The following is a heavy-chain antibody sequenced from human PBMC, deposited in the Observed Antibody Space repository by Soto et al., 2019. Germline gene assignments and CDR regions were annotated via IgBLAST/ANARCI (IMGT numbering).Heavy chain of an antibody. J-gene: IGHJ6*02. D-gene: IGHD6-6*01. CDR2: IYYSGST. CDR3: ATSSIAARPDYYYGMDV. CDR1: GGSISSYY. V-gene: IGHV4-59*01. Sequence: SETLSLTCTVSGGSISSYYWSWIRQPPGKGLEWIGYIYYSGSTNYNPSLKSRVTISVDTSKNQFSLKLSSVTAADTAVYYCATSSIAARPDYYYGMDVWGQGTTVTVSS.